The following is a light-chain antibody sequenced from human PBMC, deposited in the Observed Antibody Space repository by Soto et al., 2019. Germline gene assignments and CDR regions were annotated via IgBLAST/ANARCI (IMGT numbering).Light chain of an antibody. Sequence: QSAPTQPASVSGSPGQSITISCTGTRSDVGHYDYVSWYQHHPGKAPKLIIYDVSSRPSGISNRFSGSKSGNTASLVISGLQTEDEADYYCNSYTSDHPRFYVVGTGTKLTV. CDR3: NSYTSDHPRFYV. CDR2: DVS. CDR1: RSDVGHYDY. V-gene: IGLV2-14*03. J-gene: IGLJ1*01.